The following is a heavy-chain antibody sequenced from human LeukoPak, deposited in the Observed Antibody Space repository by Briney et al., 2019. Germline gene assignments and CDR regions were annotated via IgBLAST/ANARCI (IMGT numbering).Heavy chain of an antibody. J-gene: IGHJ4*02. CDR3: ARGGTRGYSPVDY. V-gene: IGHV3-7*03. D-gene: IGHD5-18*01. Sequence: PGGSLRLSCAASGFTFSSFWMNWVRQAPGKGLEWVANIKQDGSERNYVHSVKGRSTISRDNAKNSLFLQMNSLRVEDTAVYYCARGGTRGYSPVDYWGQGILVTVSS. CDR1: GFTFSSFW. CDR2: IKQDGSER.